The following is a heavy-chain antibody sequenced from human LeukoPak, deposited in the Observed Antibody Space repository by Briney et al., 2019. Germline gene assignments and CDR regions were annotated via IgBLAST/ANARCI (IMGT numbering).Heavy chain of an antibody. V-gene: IGHV4-30-2*01. J-gene: IGHJ5*02. Sequence: SSETLSLTCAVSGGSIGSGGYSWSWIRQPPGKGLEWIGYIYHSGSTYYNPSLKSRVTISVDRSKNQFSLKLSSVTAADTAVYYCARGYCSSTSCYTNWFDPWGQGTLVTVSS. CDR1: GGSIGSGGYS. CDR3: ARGYCSSTSCYTNWFDP. CDR2: IYHSGST. D-gene: IGHD2-2*02.